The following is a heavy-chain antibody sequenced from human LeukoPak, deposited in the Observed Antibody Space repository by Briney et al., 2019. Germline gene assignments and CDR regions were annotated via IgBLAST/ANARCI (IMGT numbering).Heavy chain of an antibody. CDR1: GFTFSDYW. CDR2: INTDGSTI. CDR3: ARGTAVAGTDY. J-gene: IGHJ4*02. V-gene: IGHV3-74*01. Sequence: GGSLRLSCAASGFTFSDYWLHWVRQAPGKGLVWVSRINTDGSTINYAGSVKGRFTISRDDAKNTLYLQMNDLRAEDTAVYYCARGTAVAGTDYWGQGTLVTVSS. D-gene: IGHD6-19*01.